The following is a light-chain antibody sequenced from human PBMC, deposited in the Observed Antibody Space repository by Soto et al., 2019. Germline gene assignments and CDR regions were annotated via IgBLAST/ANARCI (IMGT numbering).Light chain of an antibody. J-gene: IGKJ4*01. CDR2: GAS. CDR1: QSVSSN. Sequence: EIVMTQSPATLSVSPGERVTLSCSASQSVSSNLAWYQQKPGQAPRLLIYGASTRATGIPARFSGSGSGTEFTLTISSLQSEDFAVYYCQQYNNWPPLTVGGGTKVEIK. V-gene: IGKV3-15*01. CDR3: QQYNNWPPLT.